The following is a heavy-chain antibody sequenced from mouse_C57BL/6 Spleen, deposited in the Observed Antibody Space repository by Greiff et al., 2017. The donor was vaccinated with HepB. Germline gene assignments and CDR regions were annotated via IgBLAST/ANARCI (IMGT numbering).Heavy chain of an antibody. CDR2: ISSGGDYI. V-gene: IGHV5-9-1*02. CDR3: TRDYYDYDWFAY. Sequence: EVQGVESGEGLVKPGGSLKLSCAASGFTFSSYAMSWVRQTPEKRLEWVAYISSGGDYIYYADTVKGRFTISRDNARNTLYLQMSSLKSEDTAMYYCTRDYYDYDWFAYWGQGTLVTVSA. J-gene: IGHJ3*01. D-gene: IGHD2-4*01. CDR1: GFTFSSYA.